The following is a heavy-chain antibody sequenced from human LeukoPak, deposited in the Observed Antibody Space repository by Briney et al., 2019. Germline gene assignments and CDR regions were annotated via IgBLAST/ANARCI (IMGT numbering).Heavy chain of an antibody. J-gene: IGHJ3*02. Sequence: SETLSLTCAVYGGSFSGYYWSWIRQPPGKGLEWIGEINHSGSTNYNPSLKSRVTISVDTSKNQFSLKLSSVTAADTAVYYCARADLVSPYYYDSSGYQPDAFDIWGQGTMVTVSS. CDR2: INHSGST. CDR1: GGSFSGYY. V-gene: IGHV4-34*01. D-gene: IGHD3-22*01. CDR3: ARADLVSPYYYDSSGYQPDAFDI.